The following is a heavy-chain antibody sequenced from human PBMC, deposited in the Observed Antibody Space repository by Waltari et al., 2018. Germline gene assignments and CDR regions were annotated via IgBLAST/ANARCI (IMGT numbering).Heavy chain of an antibody. J-gene: IGHJ4*02. CDR1: GITFNNDA. V-gene: IGHV3-23*03. D-gene: IGHD2-2*01. Sequence: EVQVLESGGGLVQPGGSLRLSCAASGITFNNDAMTWVRQAPGKGLEWVSLIYSDGSKTWYADSVKGRFTLSRDNSNNTLYLQMNSLRADDTAIYYCAKGGTSLDNWGQGTLVTVSS. CDR2: IYSDGSKT. CDR3: AKGGTSLDN.